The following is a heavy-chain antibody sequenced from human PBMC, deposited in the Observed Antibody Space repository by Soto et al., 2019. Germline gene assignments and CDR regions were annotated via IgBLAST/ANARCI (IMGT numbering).Heavy chain of an antibody. CDR1: GGSVSSGAW. J-gene: IGHJ6*02. Sequence: QVQLQESGPELVKPSGTLSLTCAVSGGSVSSGAWWTWVRQSPGKGLEWIGDIYHGGRTNSNPSLKSRVAISLDKSKNQFSLKLSSVTAADTAMYYCTRMLIIVTDYNYGLDVWGRGTTVTVSS. V-gene: IGHV4-4*02. CDR2: IYHGGRT. D-gene: IGHD2-21*01. CDR3: TRMLIIVTDYNYGLDV.